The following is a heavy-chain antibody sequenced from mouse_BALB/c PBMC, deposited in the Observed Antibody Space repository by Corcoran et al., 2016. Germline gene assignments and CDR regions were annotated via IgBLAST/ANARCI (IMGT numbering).Heavy chain of an antibody. V-gene: IGHV12-3*02. Sequence: QMQLQESGPGLVKPSQSLFLACSITGFPITSGYYWIWIRQSPGKPLEWMGYITHSGETFYNPSLQSPISITRETSKNQFFLQLNSVTTEDTAMYYCAGDRSWYWYFDVWGAGTTVTVSS. CDR2: ITHSGET. J-gene: IGHJ1*01. CDR1: GFPITSGYY. CDR3: AGDRSWYWYFDV.